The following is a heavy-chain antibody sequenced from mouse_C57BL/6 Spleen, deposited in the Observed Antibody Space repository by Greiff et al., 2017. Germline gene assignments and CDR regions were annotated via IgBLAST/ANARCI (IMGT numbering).Heavy chain of an antibody. CDR2: IDPSDSYT. J-gene: IGHJ4*01. CDR1: GYTFTSYW. CDR3: ARLSHYEGDAMGY. Sequence: QVQLQQPGAELVMPGASVKLSCKASGYTFTSYWMHWVKQRPGQGLEWIGEIDPSDSYTNYNQKFKGKSTLTVDKSSSTAYMQLSSLTSEDAAVYYCARLSHYEGDAMGYWGHGTSVTVSS. D-gene: IGHD1-2*01. V-gene: IGHV1-69*01.